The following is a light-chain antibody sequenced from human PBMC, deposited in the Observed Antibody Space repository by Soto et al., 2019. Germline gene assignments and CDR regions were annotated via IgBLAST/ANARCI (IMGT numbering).Light chain of an antibody. Sequence: EIVLTQSPGTLSLSPGERATLSCRASQSVSSTYLAWYQQKPGQAPRLLIYGASSRAADISDRFSGSGSGTDFTLTISRLEPEDVAVYYCQQYGRSSWTFGQGTKVEIK. V-gene: IGKV3-20*01. J-gene: IGKJ1*01. CDR1: QSVSSTY. CDR2: GAS. CDR3: QQYGRSSWT.